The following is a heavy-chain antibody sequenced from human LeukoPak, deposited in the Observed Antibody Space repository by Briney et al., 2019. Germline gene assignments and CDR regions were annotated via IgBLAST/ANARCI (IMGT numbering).Heavy chain of an antibody. CDR1: GGSISSYY. V-gene: IGHV4-59*01. CDR2: IYYSGST. D-gene: IGHD3-22*01. CDR3: ARGRYYYDSSGYYFDY. Sequence: SSETLSLTCTVSGGSISSYYWSWIRQPPGKGLEWIGYIYYSGSTNYNPSLKSRVTISVDTSKNQFSLKLSSVTAADTAVYYCARGRYYYDSSGYYFDYWGQGTLVTVSS. J-gene: IGHJ4*02.